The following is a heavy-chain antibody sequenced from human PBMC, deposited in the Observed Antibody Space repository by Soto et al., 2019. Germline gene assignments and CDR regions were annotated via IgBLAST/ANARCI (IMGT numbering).Heavy chain of an antibody. CDR1: GGTFSSYA. CDR3: ARTVSSGQLGYYGMDV. Sequence: QVQLVQSGAEVKKPGSSVKDSCKASGGTFSSYAISWVRQAPGQGLEWMGGIIPIFGTANYAQKFQGRVTITADESTSTAYMELSSLRSEDTAVYYCARTVSSGQLGYYGMDVWGQGTTVTVSS. D-gene: IGHD3-22*01. CDR2: IIPIFGTA. J-gene: IGHJ6*02. V-gene: IGHV1-69*01.